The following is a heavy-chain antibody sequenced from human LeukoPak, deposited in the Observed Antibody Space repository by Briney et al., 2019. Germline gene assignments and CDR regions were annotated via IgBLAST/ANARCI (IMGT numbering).Heavy chain of an antibody. CDR3: ARDRGTSGYLP. D-gene: IGHD3-22*01. V-gene: IGHV3-48*02. CDR1: GFTFSSYS. Sequence: GGSLRLSCAASGFTFSSYSMNWARQAPGKGLEWVSYISTSSNTIHYADSVKGRFTISRDNAKNSLYLQMSSLRDEDTAVYYCARDRGTSGYLPWGQGTLVTVSS. J-gene: IGHJ5*02. CDR2: ISTSSNTI.